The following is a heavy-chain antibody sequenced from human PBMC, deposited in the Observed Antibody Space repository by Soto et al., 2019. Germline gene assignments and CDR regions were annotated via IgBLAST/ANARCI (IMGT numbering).Heavy chain of an antibody. CDR2: IHHGGST. J-gene: IGHJ5*02. V-gene: IGHV4-38-2*02. D-gene: IGHD2-15*01. Sequence: SETLSLTCSVSGYSINSDYYWGWIRQPPGKGLEWIGSIHHGGSTYYNPSLKSRVTISLDTSKNQFSLKLSSVTAADTAVYYCSTGGIVVVVVVPDWFDPCGLGKLFTGSS. CDR1: GYSINSDYY. CDR3: STGGIVVVVVVPDWFDP.